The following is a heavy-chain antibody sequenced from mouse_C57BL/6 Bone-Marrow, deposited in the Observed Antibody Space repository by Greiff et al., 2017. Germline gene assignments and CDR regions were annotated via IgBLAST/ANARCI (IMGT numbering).Heavy chain of an antibody. Sequence: QVQLKQSGPGLVQPSQSLSITCTVSGFSLTSYGVHWVRQSPGKGLEWLGVIWSGGSTDYNAAFISRLSISKDNSKSQVFFKMNSLQADDTAIYYCARTFITTVVESWYFDVWGTGTTVTVSS. J-gene: IGHJ1*03. CDR3: ARTFITTVVESWYFDV. CDR2: IWSGGST. V-gene: IGHV2-2*01. CDR1: GFSLTSYG. D-gene: IGHD1-1*01.